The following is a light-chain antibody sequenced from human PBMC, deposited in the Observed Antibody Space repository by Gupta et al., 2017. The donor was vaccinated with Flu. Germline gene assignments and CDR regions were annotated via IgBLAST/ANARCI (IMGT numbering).Light chain of an antibody. V-gene: IGKV4-1*01. Sequence: DIVMTQFPDSLAVSLGERATINCKSSQSILYNSNNLNYLAWYQQKPGQPPKLLIYWASTRESGVPDRFSGRGSVTDFTLTISSRQAEDVAVYYCQQYYITPRDFGQGTKLEIK. CDR1: QSILYNSNNLNY. CDR3: QQYYITPRD. CDR2: WAS. J-gene: IGKJ2*01.